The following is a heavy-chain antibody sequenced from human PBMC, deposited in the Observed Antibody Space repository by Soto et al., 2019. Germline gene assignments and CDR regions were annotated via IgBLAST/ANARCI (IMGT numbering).Heavy chain of an antibody. D-gene: IGHD3-3*01. CDR3: ARDRYSYYDFWSGSLPYYYYGMDV. Sequence: GGSLRLSCAASGFTFSIYSMNRVRQAPGKGLEWVSYIMPGSSHIFYADSVKGRFTISRDNAKSSLYLQMNSLRVEDTAVYYCARDRYSYYDFWSGSLPYYYYGMDVWGQGTTVTVSS. CDR2: IMPGSSHI. V-gene: IGHV3-48*01. J-gene: IGHJ6*02. CDR1: GFTFSIYS.